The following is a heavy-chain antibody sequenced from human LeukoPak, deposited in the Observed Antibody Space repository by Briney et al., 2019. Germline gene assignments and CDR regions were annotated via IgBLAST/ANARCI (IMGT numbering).Heavy chain of an antibody. CDR1: GGTFGSYA. V-gene: IGHV1-69*13. CDR2: IIPIFGTT. J-gene: IGHJ4*01. Sequence: ASVKVSCKASGGTFGSYAISWVRQAPGQGLEWMGGIIPIFGTTNYAQKFQGRLTITADESTNTAYMELSSLRSEDTAVYYCARAIPTDYGDYPYFDHRGQGTLVTVSS. CDR3: ARAIPTDYGDYPYFDH. D-gene: IGHD4-17*01.